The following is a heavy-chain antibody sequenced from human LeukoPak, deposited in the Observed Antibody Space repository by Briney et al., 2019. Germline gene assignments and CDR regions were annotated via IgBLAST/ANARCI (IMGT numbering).Heavy chain of an antibody. J-gene: IGHJ4*02. Sequence: ASVKVSCKASGYTFTSYYMHWVRQAPGQGLEWMGIINPSGGSTSYAQKFQGRITMTRDTSTSTVYMELSSLRSEDTAVYYCARGYIGYSYGSAFDYWGQGTLVTVSS. CDR2: INPSGGST. CDR3: ARGYIGYSYGSAFDY. CDR1: GYTFTSYY. V-gene: IGHV1-46*01. D-gene: IGHD5-18*01.